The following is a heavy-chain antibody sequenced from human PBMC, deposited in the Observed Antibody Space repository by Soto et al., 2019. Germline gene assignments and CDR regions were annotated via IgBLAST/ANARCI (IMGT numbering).Heavy chain of an antibody. V-gene: IGHV1-69*01. D-gene: IGHD3-3*01. CDR2: IIPILGTA. CDR1: GGTFSSYA. Sequence: QVQLVQSGAEVKKPGSSVKVSCKASGGTFSSYAISWVRQAPGQGLEWMGGIIPILGTANYAQKFQGRVTITADESTSTAYMELSSLRSEDTAVYYCARGDYDFWSGHYYYYGMDVWGQGTTVTVSS. CDR3: ARGDYDFWSGHYYYYGMDV. J-gene: IGHJ6*02.